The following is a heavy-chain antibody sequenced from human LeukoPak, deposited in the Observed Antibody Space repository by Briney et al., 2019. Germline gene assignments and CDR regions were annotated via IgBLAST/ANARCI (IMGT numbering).Heavy chain of an antibody. J-gene: IGHJ4*02. CDR2: IIPIFGTA. CDR1: GGTFSSYA. V-gene: IGHV1-69*05. D-gene: IGHD3-22*01. Sequence: SVKVSCKASGGTFSSYAISWVRQAPGQGLEWMGEIIPIFGTANYAQKFQGRVTITTDESTSTAYMELSSLRSEDTAVYYCARDMPNPYYYDSSGYGNEIWGQGTLVTVSS. CDR3: ARDMPNPYYYDSSGYGNEI.